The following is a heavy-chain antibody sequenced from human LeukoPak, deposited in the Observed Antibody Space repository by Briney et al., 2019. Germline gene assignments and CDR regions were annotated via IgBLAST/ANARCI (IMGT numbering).Heavy chain of an antibody. Sequence: GGSLRLSCAASGLTFSSYWMSSVRPAPGKGLEGLANIKQDGSEKYYVDSVKGRFTISRDNAKNSLYLQMNSLRAEDTAVYYCARDQRGYSYVDYWGQGTLVTVSS. CDR3: ARDQRGYSYVDY. J-gene: IGHJ4*02. CDR1: GLTFSSYW. D-gene: IGHD5-18*01. V-gene: IGHV3-7*01. CDR2: IKQDGSEK.